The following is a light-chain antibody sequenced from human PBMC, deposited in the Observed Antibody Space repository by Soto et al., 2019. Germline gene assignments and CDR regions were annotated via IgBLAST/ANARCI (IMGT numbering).Light chain of an antibody. Sequence: EIVLTQSPGTLSLSPGEIATLSCRSSQSVSSSYLAWYQQKPGQAPRLLILGASSRATGIPDRFSGSGSGTDFTLTISRLEPEHSEVYYCQYYGTSPKPFGQGTKVDIK. V-gene: IGKV3-20*01. CDR2: GAS. CDR3: QYYGTSPKP. J-gene: IGKJ1*01. CDR1: QSVSSSY.